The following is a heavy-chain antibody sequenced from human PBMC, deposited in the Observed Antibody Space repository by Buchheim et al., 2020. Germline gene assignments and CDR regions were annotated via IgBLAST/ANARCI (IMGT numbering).Heavy chain of an antibody. Sequence: QVQLVASGGGVVQPGRSLRLSCAASGLTFSRFGLHWVRQAPGKGLEWVAVIWFDGTYKYYADSVKGRFTISRDNSKSTVYLQMDSLRVEDTAVYYCARKNIAFLPDYWGQGTL. CDR1: GLTFSRFG. J-gene: IGHJ4*02. CDR2: IWFDGTYK. CDR3: ARKNIAFLPDY. V-gene: IGHV3-33*01. D-gene: IGHD1-14*01.